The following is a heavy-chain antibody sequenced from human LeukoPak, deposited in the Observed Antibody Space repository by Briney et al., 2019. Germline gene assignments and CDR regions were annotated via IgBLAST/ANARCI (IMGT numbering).Heavy chain of an antibody. CDR2: IKQDGSEK. D-gene: IGHD2-15*01. CDR3: AREDCSGGSCQNYFDY. Sequence: PGGSLRLSCAASGFTFSSYWMSWVRQAPGKGLEWVANIKQDGSEKYYVDSVKGRFTISRDNAKNSLYLQMNSLRAEDTAVYYCAREDCSGGSCQNYFDYWGQGTLVTVSS. J-gene: IGHJ4*02. CDR1: GFTFSSYW. V-gene: IGHV3-7*01.